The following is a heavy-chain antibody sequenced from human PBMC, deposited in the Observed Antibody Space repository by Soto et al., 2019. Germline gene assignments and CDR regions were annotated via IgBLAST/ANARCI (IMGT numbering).Heavy chain of an antibody. CDR3: AHVDDFWSGVIGS. V-gene: IGHV2-5*01. Sequence: QITLKESGPRLVKPTQTLTRTCSVSGFSICASGVGVAWIRQPPGMALEWLALHLWNDDLRLSTPLKSRVTCTKGSSKNHLVHNLTNVDPLDTAKYYSAHVDDFWSGVIGSWGQGRQVTVSS. J-gene: IGHJ4*02. CDR1: GFSICASGVG. D-gene: IGHD3-3*01. CDR2: HLWNDDL.